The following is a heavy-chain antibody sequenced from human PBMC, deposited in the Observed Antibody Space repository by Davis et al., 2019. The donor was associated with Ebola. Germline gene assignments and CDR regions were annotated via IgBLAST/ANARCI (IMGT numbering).Heavy chain of an antibody. CDR3: TSFIQDDDY. J-gene: IGHJ4*02. D-gene: IGHD5-18*01. V-gene: IGHV3-73*01. CDR2: IRSKANSYAT. CDR1: GFTSSASA. Sequence: GGSLRLSFEASGFTSSASAMHWVRQASGKGLEWVGRIRSKANSYATAYAASVKGRFTISRDDSKNTAYLQMNSLKTEDTAVYYCTSFIQDDDYWGQGTLVTVSS.